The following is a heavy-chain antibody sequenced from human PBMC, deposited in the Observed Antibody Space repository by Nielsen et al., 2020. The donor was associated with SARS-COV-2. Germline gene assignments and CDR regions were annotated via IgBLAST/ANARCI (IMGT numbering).Heavy chain of an antibody. CDR2: ISAYNGNT. D-gene: IGHD1-26*01. J-gene: IGHJ6*02. Sequence: GESLKISCKGSGYSFTSYWISWVRQAPGQGLEWMGWISAYNGNTNYAQKFQGRVTITADKSTSTAYMELSSLRSEDTAVYYCARKREPLAYYYGMDVWGQGTTVTVSS. CDR3: ARKREPLAYYYGMDV. V-gene: IGHV1-18*04. CDR1: GYSFTSYW.